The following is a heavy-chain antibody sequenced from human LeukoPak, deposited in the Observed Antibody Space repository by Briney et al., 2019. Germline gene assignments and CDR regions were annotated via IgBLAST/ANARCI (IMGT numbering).Heavy chain of an antibody. CDR3: AKSCSGGSCYPDY. Sequence: GGSLRLSCAASGFTFSSYGLHWVRQAPGKGREWVAFIRDDGTNKNFADSVKGRFTISRDNSKNTLYLQMNSLSPEDTAVYYCAKSCSGGSCYPDYWGQGTLVTVSS. D-gene: IGHD2-15*01. V-gene: IGHV3-30*02. CDR2: IRDDGTNK. CDR1: GFTFSSYG. J-gene: IGHJ4*02.